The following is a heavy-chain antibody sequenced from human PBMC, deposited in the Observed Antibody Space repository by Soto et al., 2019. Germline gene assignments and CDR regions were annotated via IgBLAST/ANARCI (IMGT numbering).Heavy chain of an antibody. D-gene: IGHD6-13*01. Sequence: ASVKVSCKXSGYTFTSYAMHWVRQAPGQRLEWMGWINAGNGNTKYSQKFQGRVTITRDTSASTAYMELSSLRSEDTAVYYCARSGYSSSWYNYYYGMDVWGQGTTVTVSS. CDR2: INAGNGNT. CDR3: ARSGYSSSWYNYYYGMDV. CDR1: GYTFTSYA. V-gene: IGHV1-3*01. J-gene: IGHJ6*02.